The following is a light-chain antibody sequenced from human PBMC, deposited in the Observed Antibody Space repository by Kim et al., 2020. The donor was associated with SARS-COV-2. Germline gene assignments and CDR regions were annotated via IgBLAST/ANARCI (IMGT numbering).Light chain of an antibody. CDR3: QQSYITPLYT. CDR2: GAS. J-gene: IGKJ2*01. V-gene: IGKV1-39*01. CDR1: ENIYNF. Sequence: ASVGDRVTIICRASENIYNFLNWYRQKPGEAPKLLIYGASTLHSEVPLGFSGSGCGTDFTLTISSLQPEDIATYFCQQSYITPLYTFGQGTKREI.